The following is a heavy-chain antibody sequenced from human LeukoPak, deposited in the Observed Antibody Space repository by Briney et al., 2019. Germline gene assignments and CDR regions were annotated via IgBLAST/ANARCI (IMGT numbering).Heavy chain of an antibody. D-gene: IGHD4-23*01. V-gene: IGHV3-21*01. CDR1: GFTFSSYA. J-gene: IGHJ4*02. CDR3: ARDADGNLDH. Sequence: PGGSLRLSCAASGFTFSSYAMSWVRQAPGKGLEWVSSISSSSSYIYYADSVKGRFTISRDNAKNSLYLQMSSLRDEDTAVYYCARDADGNLDHWGQGTLVTVSS. CDR2: ISSSSSYI.